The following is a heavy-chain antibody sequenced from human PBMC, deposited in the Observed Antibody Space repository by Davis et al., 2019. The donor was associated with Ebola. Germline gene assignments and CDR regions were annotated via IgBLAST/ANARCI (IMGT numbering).Heavy chain of an antibody. Sequence: AASVKVSCKASGYTFTSYDISWVRQAPGQGLEWMGWISTYNGNTNYAQKVQGRITMTTDTSTSTAYMELRSLRSDDTARYYCARDVRGITGPSEYWGQGTLVTVSS. D-gene: IGHD1-1*01. CDR1: GYTFTSYD. CDR2: ISTYNGNT. V-gene: IGHV1-18*01. J-gene: IGHJ4*02. CDR3: ARDVRGITGPSEY.